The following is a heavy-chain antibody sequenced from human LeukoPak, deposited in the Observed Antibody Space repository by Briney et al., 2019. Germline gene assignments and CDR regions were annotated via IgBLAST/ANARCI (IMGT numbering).Heavy chain of an antibody. D-gene: IGHD2-8*01. CDR1: GFTFSSYA. CDR2: ISYDGSNK. J-gene: IGHJ5*02. V-gene: IGHV3-30-3*01. CDR3: AREGPRVLNSFDP. Sequence: GGSLRLSCAASGFTFSSYAMHWVRQAPGKGLEWVAVISYDGSNKYYADSVKGRFTISRDNSKNTLYLQMNSLRAEDTAVYYCAREGPRVLNSFDPWGQGTLVTVSS.